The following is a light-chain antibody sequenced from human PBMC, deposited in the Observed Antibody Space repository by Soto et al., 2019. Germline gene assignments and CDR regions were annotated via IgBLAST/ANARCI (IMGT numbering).Light chain of an antibody. CDR1: SSDVGGYDY. CDR3: SSFTASNTEV. V-gene: IGLV2-14*01. CDR2: DIS. Sequence: QSALTQPASVSGSPGQSITISCTGTSSDVGGYDYVSWYQQHPGKAPKLMIYDISNRPSGGSDRFSGSKSANTASLTISGLQAEVEADYYCSSFTASNTEVFGGGTKLTVL. J-gene: IGLJ2*01.